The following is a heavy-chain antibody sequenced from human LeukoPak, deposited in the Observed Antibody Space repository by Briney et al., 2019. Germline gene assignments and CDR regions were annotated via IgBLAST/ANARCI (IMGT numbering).Heavy chain of an antibody. CDR1: GGSIGSGGHY. CDR2: IYYSGNT. CDR3: ARDGSGRYYNRMDF. D-gene: IGHD3-10*01. Sequence: SETLSLTCTVPGGSIGSGGHYWSWVRQHPGRGLEWIGYIYYSGNTYYNPPLKSRVTMSVATSKNHFSLNLTSVTAADTAVYYCARDGSGRYYNRMDFWGQGLTVTVSS. J-gene: IGHJ6*01. V-gene: IGHV4-31*03.